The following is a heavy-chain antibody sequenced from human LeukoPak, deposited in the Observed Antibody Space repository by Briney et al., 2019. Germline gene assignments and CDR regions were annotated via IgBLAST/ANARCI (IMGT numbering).Heavy chain of an antibody. J-gene: IGHJ6*02. Sequence: SQTLSLTCAISGDSVSSNIAAWNWIRQSPSRGLEWLGRTYYRSKLYIDYAVSVKSRATINPDTSKNQFSLQLSSVPPEDTAVYYCTRDQDGMDVWGQGTTVPVSS. CDR1: GDSVSSNIAA. CDR3: TRDQDGMDV. V-gene: IGHV6-1*01. CDR2: TYYRSKLYI.